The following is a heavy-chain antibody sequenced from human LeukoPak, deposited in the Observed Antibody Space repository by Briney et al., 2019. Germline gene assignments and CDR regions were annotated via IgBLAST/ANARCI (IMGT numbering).Heavy chain of an antibody. D-gene: IGHD1-26*01. V-gene: IGHV1-69*13. CDR3: ARGGGELPYPDY. CDR1: GGTFSSYA. Sequence: SVKVSCKASGGTFSSYAISWVRQAPGQGLEWMGGIIPIFGTANYARKFQGRVTITADESTSTAYMELSSLRSEDTAVYYCARGGGELPYPDYWGQGTLVTVSS. CDR2: IIPIFGTA. J-gene: IGHJ4*02.